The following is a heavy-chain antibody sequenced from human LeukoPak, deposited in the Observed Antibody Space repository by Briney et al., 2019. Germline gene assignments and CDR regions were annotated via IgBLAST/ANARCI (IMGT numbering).Heavy chain of an antibody. CDR2: ISTSSSYI. J-gene: IGHJ6*04. CDR3: AELGITMIGGV. CDR1: GFIFSSYS. Sequence: GGSLRLSCAASGFIFSSYSMSWVRQAPGKGLEWVSSISTSSSYIYYADSVKGRLTISRDNAKNSLYLQMNSLRAEDTAVYYCAELGITMIGGVWGKGTTVTISS. D-gene: IGHD3-10*02. V-gene: IGHV3-21*01.